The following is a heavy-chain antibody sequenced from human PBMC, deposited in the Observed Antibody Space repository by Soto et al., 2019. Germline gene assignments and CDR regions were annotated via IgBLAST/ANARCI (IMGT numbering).Heavy chain of an antibody. Sequence: QVQLVQSGGEVKKPGASVKVSCKASGYTFTIYGINWVRQAPGQGLEWMGWISPDNGNTNYAQKLQGRVTMTTDTSTSTAYMGLRSLRSDDTAVYYCARALGSSSYAGMDVWGQGTTVTVSS. V-gene: IGHV1-18*01. CDR3: ARALGSSSYAGMDV. CDR2: ISPDNGNT. CDR1: GYTFTIYG. D-gene: IGHD5-12*01. J-gene: IGHJ6*02.